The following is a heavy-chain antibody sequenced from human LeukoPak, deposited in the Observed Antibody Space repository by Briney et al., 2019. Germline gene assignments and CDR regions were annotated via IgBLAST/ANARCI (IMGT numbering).Heavy chain of an antibody. CDR3: ARADSTQTFPFAS. CDR2: INPGGST. CDR1: GGSFSGYY. V-gene: IGHV4-34*01. J-gene: IGHJ4*02. D-gene: IGHD2-2*01. Sequence: SETLSLTCAVYGGSFSGYYWSWIRQPPGKGLEWIGEINPGGSTNYNPSLKTRFTISVDTSKNQFSLKLSSVTAADTAVYYCARADSTQTFPFASWGQGTLVTVSS.